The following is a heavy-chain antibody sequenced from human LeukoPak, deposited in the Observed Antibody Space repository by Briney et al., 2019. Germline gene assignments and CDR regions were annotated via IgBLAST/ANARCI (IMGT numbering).Heavy chain of an antibody. V-gene: IGHV4-31*03. J-gene: IGHJ4*02. Sequence: SSQTLSLTCTVSGGTISSGGYYWSWIRQHPGKGLEWIGYISYSGSTYYNPSLKSRVMISVDTSKNQLSLKLSSVTAADTAVYYCARAELFHTFDYWGQGTLVTVSS. D-gene: IGHD3-10*01. CDR1: GGTISSGGYY. CDR2: ISYSGST. CDR3: ARAELFHTFDY.